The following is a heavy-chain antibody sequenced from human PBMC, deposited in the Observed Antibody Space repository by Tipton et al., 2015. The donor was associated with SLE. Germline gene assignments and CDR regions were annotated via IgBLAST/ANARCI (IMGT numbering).Heavy chain of an antibody. CDR1: GFTFNNYH. J-gene: IGHJ4*02. CDR3: AGEVYFYDGGADY. Sequence: SLRLSCAASGFTFNNYHMHWVRQAPGKGLEWVALISYDGSNKYYADSVIGRFTISRDNSKNTLYLQMHSLRAEDTAVYYCAGEVYFYDGGADYWGQGTLVTVSS. CDR2: ISYDGSNK. V-gene: IGHV3-30*04. D-gene: IGHD3-22*01.